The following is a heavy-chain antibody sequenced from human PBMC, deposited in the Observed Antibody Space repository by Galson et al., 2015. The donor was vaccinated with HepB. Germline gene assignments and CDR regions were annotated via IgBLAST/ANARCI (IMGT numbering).Heavy chain of an antibody. CDR2: INDGGTTT. J-gene: IGHJ5*02. CDR1: GFTFSDYY. D-gene: IGHD1-26*01. V-gene: IGHV3-11*01. CDR3: AREGSGGRYYQGFDP. Sequence: SLRLSCAVSGFTFSDYYMGWIRQAPGKGLEWLSYINDGGTTTYYADSVKGRFTISRDNAKNSLYLQMNSLRAEDTAVYYCAREGSGGRYYQGFDPWGQGTLVTVSS.